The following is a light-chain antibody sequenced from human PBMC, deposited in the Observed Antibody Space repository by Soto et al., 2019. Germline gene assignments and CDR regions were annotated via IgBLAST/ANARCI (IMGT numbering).Light chain of an antibody. CDR3: QQYGSSPIT. Sequence: EIVLTQSPGTLSLSPGERATLSCRATQSVSSSYLAWYQQKPGQAPRLLIYDASSRATGIPDRCSGSGSGTDFTLTISRLEPEDFAVYYCQQYGSSPITFGQGTRLEIK. CDR1: QSVSSSY. V-gene: IGKV3-20*01. J-gene: IGKJ5*01. CDR2: DAS.